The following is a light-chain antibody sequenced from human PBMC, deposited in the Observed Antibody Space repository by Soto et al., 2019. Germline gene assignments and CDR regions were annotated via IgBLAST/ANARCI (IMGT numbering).Light chain of an antibody. CDR2: DAS. CDR1: QSVSSY. CDR3: QQRSNWT. V-gene: IGKV3-11*01. Sequence: EIVLTQSPATLSLSPGERATLSCRASQSVSSYLAWYQQKPGQAPRLLIYDASNRATGIPAKFSGSGSGTAFTFTISSREPEDFAVYYCQQRSNWTFGGGTKVEIK. J-gene: IGKJ4*01.